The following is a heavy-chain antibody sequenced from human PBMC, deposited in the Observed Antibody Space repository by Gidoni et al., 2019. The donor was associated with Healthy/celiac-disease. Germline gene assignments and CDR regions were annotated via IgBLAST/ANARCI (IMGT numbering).Heavy chain of an antibody. Sequence: EVQLVESGGGLVKPGRSLRLSCPASGSTFGYYAMSWFRQAPGKGLEWVGFIRSKAYGGTTEYAASVKGRFTISRDDSKSIAYLQMNSLKTEDTAVYYCTSGVVPAAIRRVGGWFDPWGQGTLVTVSS. V-gene: IGHV3-49*05. CDR3: TSGVVPAAIRRVGGWFDP. CDR1: GSTFGYYA. CDR2: IRSKAYGGTT. D-gene: IGHD2-2*02. J-gene: IGHJ5*02.